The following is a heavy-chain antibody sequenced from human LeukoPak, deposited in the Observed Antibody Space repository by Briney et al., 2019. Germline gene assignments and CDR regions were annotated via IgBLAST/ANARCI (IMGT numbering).Heavy chain of an antibody. D-gene: IGHD2/OR15-2a*01. CDR3: AMLASQYFTSWFDY. CDR1: GFTFSSSA. CDR2: ISVGGGDT. Sequence: PGGSLRLSCVTSGFTFSSSAMTWVRQAPGKGLEWVSTISVGGGDTNYADSVKGRFTISRDNSKNTLFLQMNSLRVDDTAVYYCAMLASQYFTSWFDYWGQGTLVTVSS. V-gene: IGHV3-23*01. J-gene: IGHJ4*02.